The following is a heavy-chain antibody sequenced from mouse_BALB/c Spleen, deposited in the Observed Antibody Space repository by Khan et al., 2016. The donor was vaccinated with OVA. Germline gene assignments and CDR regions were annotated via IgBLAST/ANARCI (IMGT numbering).Heavy chain of an antibody. Sequence: VQLQESGAELVKPGASVKMSCKASGYTFINYWILWVKQRLGQGLEWIGYINPSTGYTEYNQNFKDKATLTADKSSSTAYMQLSSLTSEDSAVYYCARRGLRWDFDYWGQGTTLTVSS. CDR3: ARRGLRWDFDY. D-gene: IGHD1-1*01. J-gene: IGHJ2*01. CDR2: INPSTGYT. V-gene: IGHV1-7*01. CDR1: GYTFINYW.